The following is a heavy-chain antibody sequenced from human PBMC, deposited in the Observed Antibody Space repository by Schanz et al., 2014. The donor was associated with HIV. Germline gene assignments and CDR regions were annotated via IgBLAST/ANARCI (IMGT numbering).Heavy chain of an antibody. Sequence: QVQLVQSGTEVSKPGTSVTVSCKTSGYAFSDYYLHWVRQAPGQGLEWMGWINSDNGTNYAQEFQGRVTMTRDTSINTAYMEFSGVRSDDTAVYYCTRSRYELQWLDVWGQGTLVTVSS. V-gene: IGHV1-2*02. CDR2: INSDNGT. D-gene: IGHD5-12*01. J-gene: IGHJ5*02. CDR1: GYAFSDYY. CDR3: TRSRYELQWLDV.